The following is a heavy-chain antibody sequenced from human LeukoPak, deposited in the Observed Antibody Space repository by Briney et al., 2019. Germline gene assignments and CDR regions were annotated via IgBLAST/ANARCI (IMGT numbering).Heavy chain of an antibody. CDR3: ARHEPYCSGGSCYSQFDY. Sequence: PSETLSLTCTVSGGSISSYYWSWIRQPPGKGLEWIGYIYYSGSTNYNPSLKSRVTISVDTSKNQFSLKLSSVTAADTAVYYCARHEPYCSGGSCYSQFDYWGQGTLVTVSS. CDR2: IYYSGST. D-gene: IGHD2-15*01. J-gene: IGHJ4*02. CDR1: GGSISSYY. V-gene: IGHV4-59*08.